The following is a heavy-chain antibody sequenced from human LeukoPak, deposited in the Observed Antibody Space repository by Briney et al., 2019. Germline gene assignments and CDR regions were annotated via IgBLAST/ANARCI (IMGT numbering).Heavy chain of an antibody. Sequence: ASVKVSCRASGYTFTSNDINWVRQAPGQGLEWMGRINPNSGGTNYAQKFQGRVTMTRDTSISTAYMELSRLRSDDTAVYYCARVSSGWSDFDYWGQGTLVTVSS. D-gene: IGHD6-19*01. V-gene: IGHV1-2*06. CDR2: INPNSGGT. CDR1: GYTFTSND. J-gene: IGHJ4*02. CDR3: ARVSSGWSDFDY.